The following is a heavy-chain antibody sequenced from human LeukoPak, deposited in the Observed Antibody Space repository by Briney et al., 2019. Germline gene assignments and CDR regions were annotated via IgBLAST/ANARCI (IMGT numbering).Heavy chain of an antibody. CDR1: GYTLTELS. CDR3: AIKSYSGSYYGRGRVSFGAFDI. J-gene: IGHJ3*02. CDR2: FDPEDGET. V-gene: IGHV1-24*01. D-gene: IGHD1-26*01. Sequence: ASVKVSCKVSGYTLTELSMHWVRQAPGKGLEWMGGFDPEDGETIYAQKFQGRVTMTEDTSTDTAYMELSSLRSEDTAVYYCAIKSYSGSYYGRGRVSFGAFDIWGQGTMVTVSS.